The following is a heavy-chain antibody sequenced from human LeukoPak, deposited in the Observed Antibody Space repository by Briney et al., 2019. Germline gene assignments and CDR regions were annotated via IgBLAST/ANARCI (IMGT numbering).Heavy chain of an antibody. Sequence: GGSLRLSCAASGFTFSSYSMNWVRQAPGKGLEWVSTISSSSSYIYYADSVKGRFTISRDNAKNSLYLQMNSLRAEDTAVYYCARGGAARLDYWGQGTLVTVSS. V-gene: IGHV3-21*01. D-gene: IGHD6-6*01. J-gene: IGHJ4*02. CDR2: ISSSSSYI. CDR1: GFTFSSYS. CDR3: ARGGAARLDY.